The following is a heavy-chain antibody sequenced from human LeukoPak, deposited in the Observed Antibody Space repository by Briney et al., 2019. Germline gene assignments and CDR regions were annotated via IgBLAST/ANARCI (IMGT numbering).Heavy chain of an antibody. J-gene: IGHJ6*03. Sequence: SETLSLTCTVSGGSISSSSYYWGWIRQPPGKGLEWIGSIYYSGSTYYNPSLKSRVTISVDTSKNQFSLKLSSVTAADTAVYYCARGKSRSRGSGWYDRGVYYYYYYYMDVWGKGTTATVSS. CDR1: GGSISSSSYY. D-gene: IGHD6-19*01. V-gene: IGHV4-39*07. CDR2: IYYSGST. CDR3: ARGKSRSRGSGWYDRGVYYYYYYYMDV.